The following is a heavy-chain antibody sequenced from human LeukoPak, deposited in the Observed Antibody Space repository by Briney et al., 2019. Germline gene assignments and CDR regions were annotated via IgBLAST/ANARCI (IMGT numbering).Heavy chain of an antibody. Sequence: GGSLRLSCAASGFPFDDYGMTWVRQAPGKGLEWVANIKKDGSEKYYVDSVKGRFTISRDNAKTSLYLQMNSLRAEDTAVYYCARHLSGVTGYTYGRGIDYWGQGSLVTVSS. CDR1: GFPFDDYG. CDR2: IKKDGSEK. V-gene: IGHV3-7*01. CDR3: ARHLSGVTGYTYGRGIDY. D-gene: IGHD5-18*01. J-gene: IGHJ4*02.